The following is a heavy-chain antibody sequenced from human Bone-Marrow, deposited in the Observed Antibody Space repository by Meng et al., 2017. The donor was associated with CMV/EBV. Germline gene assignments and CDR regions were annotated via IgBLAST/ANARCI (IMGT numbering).Heavy chain of an antibody. D-gene: IGHD2-2*02. CDR1: GYSFTNYG. CDR2: ISGYNGNT. Sequence: ASVKVSCKASGYSFTNYGISWVRQAPGQGLEWMGWISGYNGNTNYAQKAQGRVTMTTDTSTRTAYMELRSLRSDDTAVYYCARDEVPAAISVYFQHWGQATLITVSS. V-gene: IGHV1-18*01. J-gene: IGHJ1*01. CDR3: ARDEVPAAISVYFQH.